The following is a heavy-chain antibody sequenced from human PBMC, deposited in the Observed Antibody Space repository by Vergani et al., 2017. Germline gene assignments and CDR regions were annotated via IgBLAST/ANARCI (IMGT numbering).Heavy chain of an antibody. D-gene: IGHD3-9*01. Sequence: QVQLVQSGAEVKKPGASVKVSCKASGYTFTSYYMHWVRQAPGQGLEWMGRIIPNSGGTNYAQKFQGRVTMTRDTSISTAYMGLSRLRSDDTAVYYCARDYADGMTGYYPFDYWGQGTLVTVSS. J-gene: IGHJ4*02. CDR1: GYTFTSYY. CDR3: ARDYADGMTGYYPFDY. CDR2: IIPNSGGT. V-gene: IGHV1-2*02.